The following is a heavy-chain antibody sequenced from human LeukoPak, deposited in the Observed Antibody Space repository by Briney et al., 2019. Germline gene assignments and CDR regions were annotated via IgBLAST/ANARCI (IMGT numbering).Heavy chain of an antibody. J-gene: IGHJ3*02. V-gene: IGHV4-59*01. D-gene: IGHD2-21*01. CDR3: ARGEVYSWAFDI. CDR2: IYYSGST. Sequence: SETLSLTCTVSGGSISSYYWSWIRQPPGKGLEWIGYIYYSGSTNYNPSLKSRVTISVDTSKNQFSLKLSSVTAADTAVYYCARGEVYSWAFDIWGQGTMVTVSS. CDR1: GGSISSYY.